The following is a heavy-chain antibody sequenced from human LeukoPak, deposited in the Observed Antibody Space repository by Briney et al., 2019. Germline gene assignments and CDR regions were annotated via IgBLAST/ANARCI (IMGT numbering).Heavy chain of an antibody. CDR2: INSDGSST. J-gene: IGHJ6*03. D-gene: IGHD6-19*01. Sequence: GGSLRLSCAASGFTFSSYWMHWVRQAPGKGLVWVSRINSDGSSTSYADSVKGRFTISRDNAKNTLYLQMNSLRAEDTAVYYCAKDRGAVAGVMDVWGKGTTVTVSS. V-gene: IGHV3-74*01. CDR1: GFTFSSYW. CDR3: AKDRGAVAGVMDV.